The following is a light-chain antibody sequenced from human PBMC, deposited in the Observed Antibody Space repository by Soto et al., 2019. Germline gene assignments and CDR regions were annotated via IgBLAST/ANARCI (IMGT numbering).Light chain of an antibody. J-gene: IGKJ2*01. CDR3: QQYGTSPFT. V-gene: IGKV3-20*01. CDR2: GAS. CDR1: QSVGSVY. Sequence: EIVLTQSPGTLSLSPGERATLSCRASQSVGSVYLAWFQQRPGQSPRLLIYGASSRAPGIPDRFSGSGSGTDFTLTISRLESEDFAGYYCQQYGTSPFTFGQGTKLEIK.